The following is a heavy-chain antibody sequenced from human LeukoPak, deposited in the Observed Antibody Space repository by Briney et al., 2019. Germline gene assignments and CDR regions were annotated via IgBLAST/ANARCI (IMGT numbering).Heavy chain of an antibody. CDR1: GGSFSGYY. V-gene: IGHV4-34*01. Sequence: SETLSLTCAVYGGSFSGYYWSWLRQPPGKGVEWCGEINHSGSTHYNPSLKSRVTISVDTSKKQFSLKLSSVTAADTAVYYGARDASQNPLIVVVMRVRAYFDYWGQGTLVTVSS. CDR2: INHSGST. J-gene: IGHJ4*02. D-gene: IGHD3-22*01. CDR3: ARDASQNPLIVVVMRVRAYFDY.